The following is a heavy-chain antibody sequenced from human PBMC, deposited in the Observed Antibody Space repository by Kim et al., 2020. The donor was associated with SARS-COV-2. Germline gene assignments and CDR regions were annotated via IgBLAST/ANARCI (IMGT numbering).Heavy chain of an antibody. D-gene: IGHD6-19*01. CDR3: ARGRGYSSGWYGCY. J-gene: IGHJ4*02. CDR2: INHSGST. V-gene: IGHV4-34*01. Sequence: SETLSLTCAVYGGSFSGYYWSWIRQPPGKGLEWIGEINHSGSTNYNPSLKSRVTISVDTSKNQFSLKLSSVTAADTAVYYCARGRGYSSGWYGCYWGQGT. CDR1: GGSFSGYY.